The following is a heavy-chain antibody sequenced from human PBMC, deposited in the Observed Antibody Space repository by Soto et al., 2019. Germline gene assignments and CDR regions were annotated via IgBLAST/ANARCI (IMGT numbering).Heavy chain of an antibody. CDR1: GFTFSSYG. J-gene: IGHJ4*02. CDR2: ISYDGSNK. V-gene: IGHV3-30*18. D-gene: IGHD4-17*01. Sequence: QVQLVESGGGVVQPGRSLRLSCAASGFTFSSYGMHWVRQAPGKGLEWVAVISYDGSNKYYADSVKGRFTISRDNSKNTLYLQMNSLRAEDTAVYYCAKVADYGDYVTLFDYWGQGTLFTVSS. CDR3: AKVADYGDYVTLFDY.